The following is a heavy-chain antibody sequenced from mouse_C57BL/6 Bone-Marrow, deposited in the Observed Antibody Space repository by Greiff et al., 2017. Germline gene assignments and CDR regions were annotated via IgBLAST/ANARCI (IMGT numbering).Heavy chain of an antibody. CDR3: ARGRAYYSNSYYAMDY. D-gene: IGHD2-5*01. V-gene: IGHV5-16*01. J-gene: IGHJ4*01. Sequence: EVKLMESEGGLVQPGSSMKLSCTASGFTFSDYYMAWVRQVPEKGLEWVANINYDGSSTYYLDSLKSRFIISRDNAKNILYLQMSSLKSEDTATDYCARGRAYYSNSYYAMDYWGQGTSVTVSS. CDR2: INYDGSST. CDR1: GFTFSDYY.